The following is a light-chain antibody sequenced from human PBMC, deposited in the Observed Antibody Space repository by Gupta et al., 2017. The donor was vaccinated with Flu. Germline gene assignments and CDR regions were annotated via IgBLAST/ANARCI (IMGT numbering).Light chain of an antibody. CDR2: MAS. CDR3: QQYNSPWT. CDR1: QSISSW. J-gene: IGKJ1*01. V-gene: IGKV1-5*03. Sequence: IQMTPSPSTLSASVGDRVIITCRASQSISSWLAWYQQKPGKAPKLLIYMASSLERGVPSRFSGSGSGTEFTLTIRSLQPDDFATYYCQQYNSPWTFGQGTKVEIE.